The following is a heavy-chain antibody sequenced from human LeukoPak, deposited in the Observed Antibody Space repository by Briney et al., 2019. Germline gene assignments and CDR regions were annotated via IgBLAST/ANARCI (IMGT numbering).Heavy chain of an antibody. CDR1: GGSFSGYY. J-gene: IGHJ6*03. Sequence: SETLSLTCAVYGGSFSGYYWSWIRQPPGKGLEWIGEINHSGSTNSNPSLKSRVTISVDTSKNQFSLKLSSVTAADTAVYYCARRGPYYYYYMDVWGKGTTVTVSS. CDR3: ARRGPYYYYYMDV. V-gene: IGHV4-34*01. D-gene: IGHD3-10*01. CDR2: INHSGST.